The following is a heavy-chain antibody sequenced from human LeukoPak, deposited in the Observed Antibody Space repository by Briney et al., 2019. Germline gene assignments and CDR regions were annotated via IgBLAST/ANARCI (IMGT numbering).Heavy chain of an antibody. CDR1: GASISSYY. Sequence: SETLSLTCSVSGASISSYYWSWIRQPPGKGLEWIGYIYYSETATNNPSLKSRLTISVDTSKNQFSLKLSSVTAADTAVYYCARRGGSPLGAFDIWGQGTMVTVSS. V-gene: IGHV4-59*01. CDR3: ARRGGSPLGAFDI. D-gene: IGHD1-26*01. CDR2: IYYSETA. J-gene: IGHJ3*02.